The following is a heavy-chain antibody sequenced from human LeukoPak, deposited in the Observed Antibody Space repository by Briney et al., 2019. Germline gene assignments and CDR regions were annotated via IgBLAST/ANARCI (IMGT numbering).Heavy chain of an antibody. J-gene: IGHJ6*03. CDR2: ITGSTTTM. V-gene: IGHV3-48*01. Sequence: GGSLRLSCSASGFTFNTYSINWVRQPPGKGLEWVSYITGSTTTMYYRDSVKGRFTVSRDNAKNSVYLQMNSLTAEDTAVYYCAKGRGSTVSILYMDVWGKGTTVTVSS. CDR3: AKGRGSTVSILYMDV. D-gene: IGHD4-17*01. CDR1: GFTFNTYS.